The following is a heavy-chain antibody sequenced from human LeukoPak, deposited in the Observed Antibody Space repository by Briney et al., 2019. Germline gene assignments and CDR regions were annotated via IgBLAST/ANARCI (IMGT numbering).Heavy chain of an antibody. CDR3: AREMTTVVTPAHDAFDI. CDR1: GFTFSSYA. V-gene: IGHV3-30-3*01. J-gene: IGHJ3*02. CDR2: ISYDGSNK. D-gene: IGHD4-23*01. Sequence: GGSLRLSCAASGFTFSSYAMHWVRQAPGKGLEWVAVISYDGSNKYYADSVKGRFTISRDNSKNTLYLQMNSLRAEDTAVYYCAREMTTVVTPAHDAFDIWGQGTMVTVSS.